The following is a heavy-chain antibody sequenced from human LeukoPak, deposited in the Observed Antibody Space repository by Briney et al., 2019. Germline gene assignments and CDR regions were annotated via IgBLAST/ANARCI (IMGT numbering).Heavy chain of an antibody. CDR1: GFTFSNYW. CDR3: TTTQTFDY. V-gene: IGHV3-7*03. D-gene: IGHD2-15*01. Sequence: GGSLRLSCIASGFTFSNYWMSWVRQAPGKGLEWVANIKQDGSEKYYVDSVKGRFSISRDNAKSSLDLQMNNLRAEDTAVYYCTTTQTFDYWGQGTLVTVSS. J-gene: IGHJ4*02. CDR2: IKQDGSEK.